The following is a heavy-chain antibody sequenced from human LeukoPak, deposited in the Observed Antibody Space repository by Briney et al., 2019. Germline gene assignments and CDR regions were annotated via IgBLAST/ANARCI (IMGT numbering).Heavy chain of an antibody. CDR1: GGSITGYY. CDR3: ARDRGGSSGWSRPIDY. J-gene: IGHJ4*02. V-gene: IGHV4-59*01. D-gene: IGHD6-19*01. CDR2: IYDSGST. Sequence: SETLSLTCTVSGGSITGYYWSWIRQPPGKGLEWIGYIYDSGSTNYNPSLESRVTISVDTSKNQISLKLISVTSADTAVYYCARDRGGSSGWSRPIDYWGQGTLVTVSS.